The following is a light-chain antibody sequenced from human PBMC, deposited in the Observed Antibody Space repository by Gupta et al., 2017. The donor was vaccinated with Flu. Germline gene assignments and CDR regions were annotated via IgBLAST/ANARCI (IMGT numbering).Light chain of an antibody. CDR2: QAS. CDR1: QSITSW. CDR3: QQYSSYST. Sequence: DIQMTQSPPTLSASVGDSATSTCRSSQSITSWLAWYQQKPGKAPKLLIYQASTLGSGVPSRFRGSGSGTEFTLTITRLQPDDFATYYCQQYSSYSTFGQGTKVE. V-gene: IGKV1-5*03. J-gene: IGKJ1*01.